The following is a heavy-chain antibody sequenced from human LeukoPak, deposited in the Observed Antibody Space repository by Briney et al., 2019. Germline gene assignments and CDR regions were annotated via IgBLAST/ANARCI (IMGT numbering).Heavy chain of an antibody. D-gene: IGHD2-21*01. V-gene: IGHV3-48*03. CDR3: ARSLIPLGMDV. CDR2: MSSSGTTI. J-gene: IGHJ6*02. CDR1: GFTFSSYE. Sequence: GGSLRLSCAASGFTFSSYEVIWVRQAPGKGLEWVSYMSSSGTTIHYVDSVKGRFRNSRDNAKDTVYLEMNSLRSEDTAVYYCARSLIPLGMDVWGQGTTVTVSS.